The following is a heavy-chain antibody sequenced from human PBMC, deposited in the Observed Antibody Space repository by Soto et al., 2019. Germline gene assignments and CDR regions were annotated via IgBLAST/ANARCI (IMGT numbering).Heavy chain of an antibody. D-gene: IGHD3-3*02. J-gene: IGHJ5*02. V-gene: IGHV4-4*07. CDR3: ARDFNSIFDDFADMRWNFDP. CDR1: GGSINNYY. Sequence: HLQESGPGLVRPSETLSLTCSVTGGSINNYYWSWVRQSAGKGLEWIGRVFTTGTTDYNPSLKGRVTISVDTSKNQFYLSLRSVTAADTAIYYCARDFNSIFDDFADMRWNFDPWGQGTLATVSS. CDR2: VFTTGTT.